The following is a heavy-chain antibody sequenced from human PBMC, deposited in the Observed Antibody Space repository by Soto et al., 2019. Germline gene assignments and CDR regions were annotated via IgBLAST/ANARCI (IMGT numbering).Heavy chain of an antibody. V-gene: IGHV3-23*01. D-gene: IGHD2-21*02. Sequence: EVQLLESGGGLVQPGGSLRLSCAASGFTFSSYAMSWVRQAPGKGLEWVSAISGSGGSTYYADSVKGRFTISRDNSKNTLYLQMNSLRAEDTAVCCCAKDHRHIVVVTGTQAGYFDVWGRGTLVTVSS. CDR3: AKDHRHIVVVTGTQAGYFDV. CDR2: ISGSGGST. J-gene: IGHJ2*01. CDR1: GFTFSSYA.